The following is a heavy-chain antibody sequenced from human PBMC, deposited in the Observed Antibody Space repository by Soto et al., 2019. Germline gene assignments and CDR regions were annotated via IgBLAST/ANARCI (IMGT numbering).Heavy chain of an antibody. CDR1: GYAFTTYG. CDR3: ARGRYGDY. V-gene: IGHV1-18*01. D-gene: IGHD1-1*01. CDR2: ISAHNGNT. Sequence: QVHLVQSGAEVKKPGASVKVSCKGSGYAFTTYGITWVRQAPGQGLEWMGWISAHNGNTNYAQKLQGRVTVTRDTSTSPAYMELTSLRSDDTAVYCCARGRYGDYWGQGALVTVSS. J-gene: IGHJ4*02.